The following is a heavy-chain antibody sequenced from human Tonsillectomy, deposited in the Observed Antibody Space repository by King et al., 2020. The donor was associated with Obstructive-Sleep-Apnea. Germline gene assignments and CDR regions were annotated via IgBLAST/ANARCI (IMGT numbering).Heavy chain of an antibody. V-gene: IGHV3-74*01. D-gene: IGHD6-6*01. J-gene: IGHJ4*02. CDR1: GFTFSTYW. CDR3: ARESRAGCFDS. CDR2: IITDGSTT. Sequence: VQLVESGGGLVQPGGSLRLSCAASGFTFSTYWMHWVRQAPGKGLVWVSHIITDGSTTNYADSVKGRFTISRDNAKNTLYLQMNSLRAEDTAVYYCARESRAGCFDSWGQGTLVTVSS.